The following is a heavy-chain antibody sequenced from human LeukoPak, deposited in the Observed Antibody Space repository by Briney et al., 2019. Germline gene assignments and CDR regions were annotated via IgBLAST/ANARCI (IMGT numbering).Heavy chain of an antibody. CDR3: ARAYQPLGELSLPDY. Sequence: GASVKVSCKASGYTFSGYFMHWVRQAPGQGLEWMGWINPNTGNPTYAQGFTGRFVFSLDTSVSTAYLQISSLKAEDTAVYYCARAYQPLGELSLPDYWGQGTLVTVSS. CDR1: GYTFSGYF. J-gene: IGHJ4*02. V-gene: IGHV7-4-1*02. D-gene: IGHD3-16*02. CDR2: INPNTGNP.